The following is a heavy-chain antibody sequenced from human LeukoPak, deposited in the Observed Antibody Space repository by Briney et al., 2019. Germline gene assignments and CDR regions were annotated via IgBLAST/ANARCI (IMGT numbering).Heavy chain of an antibody. J-gene: IGHJ4*02. CDR3: AKGRDGYKYGFDY. CDR2: ISYDGSNK. V-gene: IGHV3-30-3*01. D-gene: IGHD5-24*01. CDR1: GFTFSSYA. Sequence: GRSLRLSCAASGFTFSSYAMHWVRQAPGKGLEWVAVISYDGSNKYYADSVKGRFTISRDNSKNTLYLQMNSLRAEDTAVYYCAKGRDGYKYGFDYWGQGTLVTVSS.